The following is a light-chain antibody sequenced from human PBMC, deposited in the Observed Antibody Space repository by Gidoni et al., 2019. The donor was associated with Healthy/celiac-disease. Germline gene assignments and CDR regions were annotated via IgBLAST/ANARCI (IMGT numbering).Light chain of an antibody. Sequence: QSALTHPASVSGSPGQSLTISCTGTSSDVGSYNLVSWYQQHPGKAPKLMIYEGSKRPSGVSNRFSGSKSGNTASLTISGLQAEDEADYYCCSYAGSSTPYVFGTGTKVTVL. V-gene: IGLV2-23*01. CDR1: SSDVGSYNL. J-gene: IGLJ1*01. CDR2: EGS. CDR3: CSYAGSSTPYV.